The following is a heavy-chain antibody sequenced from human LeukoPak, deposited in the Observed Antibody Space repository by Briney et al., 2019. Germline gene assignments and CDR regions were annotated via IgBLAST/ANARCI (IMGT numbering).Heavy chain of an antibody. Sequence: GSLRLSCAASGFTFSHYNMNWVRQPPGKGLEWIGEINHSGSTNYNPSLKSRVTISVDTSKNQFSLKLSSVTAADTAVYYCARHLFDPWGQGTLVTVSS. CDR3: ARHLFDP. CDR2: INHSGST. V-gene: IGHV4-34*01. CDR1: GFTFSHYN. J-gene: IGHJ5*02.